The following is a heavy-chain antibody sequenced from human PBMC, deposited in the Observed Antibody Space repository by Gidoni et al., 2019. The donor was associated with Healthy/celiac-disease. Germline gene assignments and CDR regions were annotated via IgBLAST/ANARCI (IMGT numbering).Heavy chain of an antibody. CDR1: GGSFSGYY. J-gene: IGHJ5*02. Sequence: QVQLRQWGGGLGRPSETLSLAGAVYGGSFSGYYWSWIRQPPWKGLEWIGEINHSGSTTYNPSLKSRVTITVDKSKNQFSLNLSSVTAADTAVYDCARSYNCFDPWGQGTLVTVSS. V-gene: IGHV4-34*01. CDR3: ARSYNCFDP. CDR2: INHSGST.